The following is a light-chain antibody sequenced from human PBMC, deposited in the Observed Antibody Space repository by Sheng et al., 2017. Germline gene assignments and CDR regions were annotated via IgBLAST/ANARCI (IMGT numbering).Light chain of an antibody. CDR2: AAS. V-gene: IGKV1-39*01. CDR1: QYTNNF. CDR3: QQSYSTPYT. J-gene: IGKJ2*01. Sequence: DIHMTQSPSSLSASVGDRVTITCRASQYTNNFVNWYQQKPGRAPKVLIYAASNLEGGVPSRFSGSGSGTDFTLTISSLQPEDFATYFCQQSYSTPYTFGQGTKLEIK.